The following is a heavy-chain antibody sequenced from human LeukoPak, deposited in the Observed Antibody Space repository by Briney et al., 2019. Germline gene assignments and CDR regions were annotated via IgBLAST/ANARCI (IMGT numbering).Heavy chain of an antibody. Sequence: PGGSLRLSCVASGFTFSSYGMHWVRQAAGKGLDWVAVISYDGCNKQCADSVRGRFPISRDNSKNTLYLQMGSRSAEHLDVYYCARGVMARGDRDYYMSVGDKGTTVTISS. V-gene: IGHV3-30*03. CDR2: ISYDGCNK. D-gene: IGHD3-10*01. CDR3: ARGVMARGDRDYYMSV. J-gene: IGHJ6*03. CDR1: GFTFSSYG.